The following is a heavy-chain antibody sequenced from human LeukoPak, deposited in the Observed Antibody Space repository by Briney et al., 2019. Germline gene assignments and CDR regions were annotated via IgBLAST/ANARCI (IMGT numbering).Heavy chain of an antibody. D-gene: IGHD5-18*01. CDR3: ARARYSYGSAGY. J-gene: IGHJ4*02. V-gene: IGHV3-30-3*01. Sequence: GGSLRLSCAASGFTFSSYAMHWVRQAPGKGLEWVAVISYDGSNKYYADSVKGRFTISRDNSKNTLYLQVNSLRAEDTAVYYCARARYSYGSAGYWGQGTLVTVSS. CDR1: GFTFSSYA. CDR2: ISYDGSNK.